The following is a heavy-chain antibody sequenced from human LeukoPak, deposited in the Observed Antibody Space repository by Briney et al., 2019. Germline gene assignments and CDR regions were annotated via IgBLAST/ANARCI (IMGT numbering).Heavy chain of an antibody. Sequence: PGGSLRLSCAASGFTVSSNYMSWVRQAPGKGLEWVSVIYSGGSTYYADSVKGRFTISRDNSKNTLYLQMNSLRAEDTAVYYCARPYYYGSGSYYTPHVGYYYGMDVWGQGTTVTVSS. V-gene: IGHV3-53*01. CDR3: ARPYYYGSGSYYTPHVGYYYGMDV. CDR1: GFTVSSNY. J-gene: IGHJ6*02. CDR2: IYSGGST. D-gene: IGHD3-10*01.